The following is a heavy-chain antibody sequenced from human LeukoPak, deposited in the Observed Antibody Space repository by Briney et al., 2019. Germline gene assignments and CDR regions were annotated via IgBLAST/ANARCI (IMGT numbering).Heavy chain of an antibody. V-gene: IGHV4-30-4*07. CDR3: ASLGWNDEIRRTNWFDP. D-gene: IGHD1-1*01. J-gene: IGHJ5*02. Sequence: SETLSLTCAVSGGSISSGGYSWSWIRQPPRKGLEWIGYISYRGNTHYNPSLKSRVTISVDTSKNQFSLKLSSVTAADTAVYYCASLGWNDEIRRTNWFDPWGQGTLVTVSS. CDR2: ISYRGNT. CDR1: GGSISSGGYS.